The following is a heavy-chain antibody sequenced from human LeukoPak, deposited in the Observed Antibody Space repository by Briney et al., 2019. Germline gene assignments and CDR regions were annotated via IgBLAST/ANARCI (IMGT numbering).Heavy chain of an antibody. Sequence: GGSLRLSCAASGFTFSSYGMHWVRQAPGKGLEWVAVISYDGSNKYYADSVKGRFTISRDNSKNTLYLQMGSLRAEDMAVYYCARDRGAGARAFDIWGQGTMVTVSS. CDR1: GFTFSSYG. D-gene: IGHD6-19*01. CDR2: ISYDGSNK. V-gene: IGHV3-30*03. J-gene: IGHJ3*02. CDR3: ARDRGAGARAFDI.